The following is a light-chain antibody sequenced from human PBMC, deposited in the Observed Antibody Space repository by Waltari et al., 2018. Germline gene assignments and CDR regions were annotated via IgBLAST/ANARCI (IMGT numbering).Light chain of an antibody. J-gene: IGKJ3*01. CDR1: QGISTY. V-gene: IGKV1-27*01. CDR2: AAS. CDR3: QKYNRAPFT. Sequence: DIQMTQSPSSLSASNRDRVTITCRASQGISTYLVWYQQKPGKVPKLLIYAASTLQSGVPSRFSGSGSGTDFTLTISGLQPEDAATYYCQKYNRAPFTFGPGTKVHIK.